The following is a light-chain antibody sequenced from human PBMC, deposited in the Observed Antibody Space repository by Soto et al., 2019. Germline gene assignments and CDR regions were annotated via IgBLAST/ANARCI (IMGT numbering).Light chain of an antibody. CDR1: QNISNN. V-gene: IGKV3-15*01. CDR2: HAS. CDR3: QQYNDWPLT. J-gene: IGKJ4*01. Sequence: EIVMTQPPATLSVSPGERATLSCRASQNISNNLAWYQQKPGQVPRLLIYHASTGATGIPARFSGSGSGTELTLTISSVQSEDFAVYYCQQYNDWPLTFGGGTKVEIK.